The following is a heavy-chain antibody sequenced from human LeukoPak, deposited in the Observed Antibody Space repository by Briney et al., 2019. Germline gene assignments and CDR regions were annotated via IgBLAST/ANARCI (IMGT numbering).Heavy chain of an antibody. D-gene: IGHD2-21*02. CDR3: ARARGDLSLDY. V-gene: IGHV4-34*01. CDR1: IESFSGYY. CDR2: TTHSGST. J-gene: IGHJ4*02. Sequence: SETLSLTCAVYIESFSGYYWTWIRQPPGKGLEWIGETTHSGSTNYNSSLKSRVTISVDTSKNQFSLKLSSLIAADTAAYYCARARGDLSLDYWGRGTPVTVSS.